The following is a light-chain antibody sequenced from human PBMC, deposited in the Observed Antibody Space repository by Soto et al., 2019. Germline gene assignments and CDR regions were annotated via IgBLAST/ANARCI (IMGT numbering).Light chain of an antibody. CDR2: DVS. V-gene: IGLV2-14*01. CDR1: SSDVGGYNY. CDR3: SSYTSSSTKV. J-gene: IGLJ2*01. Sequence: QSALTQPASVSGSPGQSITISCTGTSSDVGGYNYVSWYQQHPGKAPKLMIYDVSHRPSGVSNRFSGSTSGNTASLTISGLQAEDEDDYYCSSYTSSSTKVFGGGTKLTVL.